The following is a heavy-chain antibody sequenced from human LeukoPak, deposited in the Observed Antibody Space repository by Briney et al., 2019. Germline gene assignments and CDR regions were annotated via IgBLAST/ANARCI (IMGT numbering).Heavy chain of an antibody. CDR3: ARGASERWLQFREYFQH. V-gene: IGHV1-69*05. CDR1: GGTFSSYA. Sequence: ASVKVSCKASGGTFSSYAISWVRQAPGQGLEWMGGIIPIFGTANYAQKFQGRVTITTDESTSTAYMELSSLRSEDTAVYYCARGASERWLQFREYFQHWGQGTLVTISS. J-gene: IGHJ1*01. D-gene: IGHD5-24*01. CDR2: IIPIFGTA.